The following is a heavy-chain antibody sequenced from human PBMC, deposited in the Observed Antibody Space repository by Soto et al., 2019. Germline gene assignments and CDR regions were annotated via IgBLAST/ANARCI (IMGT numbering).Heavy chain of an antibody. CDR3: AKGRSVTTPLDY. D-gene: IGHD4-17*01. Sequence: GGSLRLSCAASGFTFDDYAMHWVRQAPGKGLEWVSGISWNSGSIGYADSVKGRFTISRDNAKNSLYLQMNSLRAEDTALYYCAKGRSVTTPLDYWGQGTLVTVSS. CDR1: GFTFDDYA. V-gene: IGHV3-9*01. J-gene: IGHJ4*02. CDR2: ISWNSGSI.